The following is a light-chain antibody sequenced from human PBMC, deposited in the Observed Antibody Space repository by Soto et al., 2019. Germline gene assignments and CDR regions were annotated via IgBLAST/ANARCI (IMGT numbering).Light chain of an antibody. V-gene: IGLV1-47*01. Sequence: QSVLTQPPSASGTPGQSITISCSGSSSNIGSQYVYWYQPLPGTAPTVVIYKNNERPSGVPDRFSGSKSGTSASLAISGLRSEDEADYYCAAWDDSLSGRVFGGGTKLTVL. CDR1: SSNIGSQY. CDR3: AAWDDSLSGRV. J-gene: IGLJ3*02. CDR2: KNN.